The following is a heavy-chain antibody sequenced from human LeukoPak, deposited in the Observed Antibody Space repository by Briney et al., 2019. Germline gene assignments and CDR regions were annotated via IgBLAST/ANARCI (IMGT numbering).Heavy chain of an antibody. CDR1: GFTFSNYE. J-gene: IGHJ4*02. V-gene: IGHV3-48*03. CDR3: ARGDSMETILYLFDY. CDR2: ISSSGRTI. D-gene: IGHD2-2*02. Sequence: PGGSLRLSCAASGFTFSNYELIWVRQAPGKGLEWISYISSSGRTIYYADSVKGRFTISRDDAKNSLYLQMNSLRAEDTAVYYCARGDSMETILYLFDYWGQGTLVTVSS.